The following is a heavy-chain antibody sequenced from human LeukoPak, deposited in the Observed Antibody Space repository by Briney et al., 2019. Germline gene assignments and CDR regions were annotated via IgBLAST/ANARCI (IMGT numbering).Heavy chain of an antibody. CDR3: ARDLTIPDN. Sequence: GGSLRLSCAASGFTFDDYGMSWVRQAPGKGLEWVSGINWSGGRTGYADSLKGRFTISRDNAKNTLYLQMNSLRDEDTALYYCARDLTIPDNWGQGTLVTVSS. CDR2: INWSGGRT. CDR1: GFTFDDYG. D-gene: IGHD1/OR15-1a*01. J-gene: IGHJ4*02. V-gene: IGHV3-20*04.